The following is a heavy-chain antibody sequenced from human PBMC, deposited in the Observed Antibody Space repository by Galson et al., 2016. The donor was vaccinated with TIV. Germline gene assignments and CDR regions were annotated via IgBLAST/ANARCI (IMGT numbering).Heavy chain of an antibody. CDR1: GYTFSDYH. D-gene: IGHD4-23*01. CDR3: VREYGANTGFDY. V-gene: IGHV1-2*02. Sequence: SVKVSCKASGYTFSDYHIHWVRQAPGQGLEWMGWINPSTGGAIFAQKFQARVTMTRDTSISTAYMELSRVIPDDTAVYYCVREYGANTGFDYWGQGTLVTVSS. CDR2: INPSTGGA. J-gene: IGHJ4*02.